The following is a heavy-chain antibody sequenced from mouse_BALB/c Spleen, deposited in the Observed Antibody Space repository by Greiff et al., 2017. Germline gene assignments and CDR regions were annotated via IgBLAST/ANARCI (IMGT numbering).Heavy chain of an antibody. Sequence: EVQLQQSGGGLVQPGGSLKLSCAASGFTFSSYTMSWVRQTPEKRLEWVAYISNGGGSTYYPDTVKGRFTISRDNAKNTLYLQMSSLKSEDTAMYYCAFYYGSSYWYFDVWGAGTTVTVSS. CDR3: AFYYGSSYWYFDV. CDR1: GFTFSSYT. J-gene: IGHJ1*01. D-gene: IGHD1-1*01. CDR2: ISNGGGST. V-gene: IGHV5-12-2*01.